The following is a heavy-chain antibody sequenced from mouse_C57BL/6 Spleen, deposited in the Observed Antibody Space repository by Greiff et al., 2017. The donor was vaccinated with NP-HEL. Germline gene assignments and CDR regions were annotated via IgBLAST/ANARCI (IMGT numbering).Heavy chain of an antibody. CDR3: ARWDYRGAMDY. Sequence: EVQLQQSGPELVKPGASVKISCKASGYSFTGYYMNWVKQSPEKSLEWIGEINPSTGGTTYNQKFKAKATLTVDKSSSTAYMQLKSLTSEDSAVYYCARWDYRGAMDYWGQGTSVTVSS. CDR2: INPSTGGT. D-gene: IGHD2-14*01. J-gene: IGHJ4*01. CDR1: GYSFTGYY. V-gene: IGHV1-42*01.